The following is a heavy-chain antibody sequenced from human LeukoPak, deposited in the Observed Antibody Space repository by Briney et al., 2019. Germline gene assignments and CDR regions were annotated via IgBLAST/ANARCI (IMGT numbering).Heavy chain of an antibody. CDR3: AKGTYGSGTYGADDY. D-gene: IGHD3-10*01. Sequence: GGTLRLSCAASGFTFSRYGMSWVRQAPGKGLEWVSTISGVGGRTYYADSVKGRFTISRDNSKNTLYLQMNSLRAEDTAVYYCAKGTYGSGTYGADDYWGQGTLVTVSS. V-gene: IGHV3-23*01. J-gene: IGHJ4*02. CDR2: ISGVGGRT. CDR1: GFTFSRYG.